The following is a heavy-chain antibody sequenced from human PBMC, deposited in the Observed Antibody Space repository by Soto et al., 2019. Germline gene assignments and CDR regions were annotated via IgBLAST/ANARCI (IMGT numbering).Heavy chain of an antibody. Sequence: QVQLVQSGAEVKKPGSSVKVSCKASGGTFSGYAISWVRQAPGQGLEWMGGIIPIFGTANYAQKFQGRVTITADESTSTAYMELSSLRSEDTAVYYCARGLSGYDYFQTQTNDYWGQGTLVTVSS. V-gene: IGHV1-69*01. CDR1: GGTFSGYA. CDR2: IIPIFGTA. D-gene: IGHD5-12*01. J-gene: IGHJ4*02. CDR3: ARGLSGYDYFQTQTNDY.